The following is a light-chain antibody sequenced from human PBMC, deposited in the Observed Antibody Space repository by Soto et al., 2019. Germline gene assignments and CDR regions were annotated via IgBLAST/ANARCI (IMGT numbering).Light chain of an antibody. CDR2: EVS. Sequence: QSALTQPASVSGSPGQSITISCTGTSSDIGGFNYVSWYQQHPGKAPKVIIFEVSNRPSGVSNRFSGSKSGNMASLTISGLQAEDEADYYCSSYRSTNTIVVFGGGTKLTVL. CDR1: SSDIGGFNY. V-gene: IGLV2-14*01. J-gene: IGLJ3*02. CDR3: SSYRSTNTIVV.